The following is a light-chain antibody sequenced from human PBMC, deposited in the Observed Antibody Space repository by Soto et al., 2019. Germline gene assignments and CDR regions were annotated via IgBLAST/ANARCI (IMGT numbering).Light chain of an antibody. Sequence: DIQMTQSPSTLSASVGDSVTITCRASERISSWLAWYQQKPGKVPKLLIYGASTLESGVPSRFSGSGFGTEFTLTISRLQPDDFATYYCQQYNSYWTFGQGTKVDIK. V-gene: IGKV1-5*01. CDR1: ERISSW. CDR3: QQYNSYWT. CDR2: GAS. J-gene: IGKJ1*01.